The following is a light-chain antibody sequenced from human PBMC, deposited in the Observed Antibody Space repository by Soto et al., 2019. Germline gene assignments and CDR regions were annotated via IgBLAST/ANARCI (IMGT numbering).Light chain of an antibody. Sequence: QSALTQPRSVSGSPGQSVTISCTGTSSDVGDYKYVSWYQQHPGKAPKLMIYDVSKRPSGVPDRFSGSKSGNTASLTISGLQGEDEADYYCCSYAGSYTFVVFGGGTKLTVL. CDR3: CSYAGSYTFVV. CDR2: DVS. J-gene: IGLJ2*01. CDR1: SSDVGDYKY. V-gene: IGLV2-11*01.